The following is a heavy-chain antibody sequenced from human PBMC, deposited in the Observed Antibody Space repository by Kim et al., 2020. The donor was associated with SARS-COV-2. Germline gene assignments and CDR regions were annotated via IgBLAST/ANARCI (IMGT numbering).Heavy chain of an antibody. J-gene: IGHJ3*02. Sequence: GGSLRLSCAASGFTFSSYAMSWVRQAPGKGLEWVSAISGSGGSTYYADSVKGRFTISRDNSKNTLYLQMNSLRAEDTAVYYCAKVHGGGSGYNTNDAFDIWGQGTMVTVSS. CDR2: ISGSGGST. CDR1: GFTFSSYA. CDR3: AKVHGGGSGYNTNDAFDI. V-gene: IGHV3-23*01. D-gene: IGHD5-12*01.